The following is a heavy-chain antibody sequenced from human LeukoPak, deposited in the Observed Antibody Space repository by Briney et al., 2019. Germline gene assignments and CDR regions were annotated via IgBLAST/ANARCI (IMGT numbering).Heavy chain of an antibody. V-gene: IGHV3-33*01. Sequence: PGRSLRLSCAASGFPFSNYAMHWVRQAPGKGLEWVAVIWNDGRNKNYADSVKGRFTISRDNSKNTLYLQMNSLRAEDTAIYYCARDPSQLLHLDYWAQGTLVTVSS. CDR2: IWNDGRNK. J-gene: IGHJ4*02. CDR1: GFPFSNYA. CDR3: ARDPSQLLHLDY. D-gene: IGHD2-2*01.